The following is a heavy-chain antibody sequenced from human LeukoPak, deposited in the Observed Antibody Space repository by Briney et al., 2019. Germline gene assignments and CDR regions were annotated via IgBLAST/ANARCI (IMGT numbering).Heavy chain of an antibody. Sequence: SQTLSLTCAISGDSVSSNSAAWNWIRQSPSRGLEWLGRTYYRSKWYNDYAVSVKSRITINPDTSKNQFSLQLNSVTPEDTAVYYCARDSRPFYDILTGRYGMDVWGQGTTVTVSS. CDR1: GDSVSSNSAA. V-gene: IGHV6-1*01. J-gene: IGHJ6*02. CDR2: TYYRSKWYN. D-gene: IGHD3-9*01. CDR3: ARDSRPFYDILTGRYGMDV.